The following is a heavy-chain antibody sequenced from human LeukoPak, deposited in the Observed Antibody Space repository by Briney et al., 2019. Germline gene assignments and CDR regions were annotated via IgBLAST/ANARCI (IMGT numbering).Heavy chain of an antibody. CDR1: GGTFGSYS. Sequence: GASVKVSCKASGGTFGSYSISWVRQAPGQGLEWMGGIIPIFGTANYAQKFQGRVTITADKSTSTAYMELSSLRSEDTAVYYCARTSSSWSNDAFDIWGQGTMVTVSS. V-gene: IGHV1-69*06. CDR2: IIPIFGTA. D-gene: IGHD6-13*01. J-gene: IGHJ3*02. CDR3: ARTSSSWSNDAFDI.